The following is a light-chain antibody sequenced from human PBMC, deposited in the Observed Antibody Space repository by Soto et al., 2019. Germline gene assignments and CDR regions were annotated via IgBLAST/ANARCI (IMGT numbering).Light chain of an antibody. V-gene: IGKV1-39*01. Sequence: DIQMTQSPASLSASVGDRVTITCRASQRISNNLNWYQQKPGKAPKLLIYGSTNLRSGVPSRFSGSGSGTEFTLTISGLQPEDIATYYCQQSFSIPYTFGQGTKQGIK. CDR3: QQSFSIPYT. J-gene: IGKJ2*01. CDR2: GST. CDR1: QRISNN.